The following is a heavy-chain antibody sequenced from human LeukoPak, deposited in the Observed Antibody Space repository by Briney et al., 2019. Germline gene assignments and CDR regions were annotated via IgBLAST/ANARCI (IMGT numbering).Heavy chain of an antibody. CDR1: GFTFSSYG. Sequence: PGGSLRLSCAASGFTFSSYGMHWVRQAPGKGLEWVAVIWYDGSNKYYADSVKGRFTISRDNSKNTLYLQMNSLRAEDTAVYYCARHVRYSNYGFYWGQGTLVTVSS. CDR2: IWYDGSNK. V-gene: IGHV3-33*01. J-gene: IGHJ4*02. D-gene: IGHD4-11*01. CDR3: ARHVRYSNYGFY.